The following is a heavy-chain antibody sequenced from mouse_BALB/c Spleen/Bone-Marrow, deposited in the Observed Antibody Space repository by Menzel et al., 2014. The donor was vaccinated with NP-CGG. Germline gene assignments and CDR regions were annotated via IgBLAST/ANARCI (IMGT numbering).Heavy chain of an antibody. CDR3: ASSTTVVANGYFDV. CDR2: IHYSGST. J-gene: IGHJ1*01. Sequence: LKESGPDLVKPSQSLSLTCTVTGYSITSGYSWHWIRQFPGNKLEWMGYIHYSGSTNYNPSLKSRISITRDTSKNQFFLQLNSVTTEDTATYYCASSTTVVANGYFDVWGAGTTVTVSS. V-gene: IGHV3-1*02. D-gene: IGHD1-1*01. CDR1: GYSITSGYS.